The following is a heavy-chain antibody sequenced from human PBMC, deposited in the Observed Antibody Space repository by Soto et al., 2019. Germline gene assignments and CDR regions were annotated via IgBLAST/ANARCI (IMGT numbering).Heavy chain of an antibody. CDR1: GFTFSSYA. J-gene: IGHJ4*02. V-gene: IGHV3-23*01. CDR3: AKSPDFARIDYFDH. D-gene: IGHD3-3*01. CDR2: ISGSGGST. Sequence: GGSLRLSCAASGFTFSSYAMSWVRQAPGKGQEWVSAISGSGGSTYYADSVKGRFTISRDNSKNTLNLQMNSLRADDSAVYYCAKSPDFARIDYFDHWGQGTLVTVSS.